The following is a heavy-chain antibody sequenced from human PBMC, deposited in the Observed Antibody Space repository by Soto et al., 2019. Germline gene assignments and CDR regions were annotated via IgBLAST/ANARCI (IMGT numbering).Heavy chain of an antibody. V-gene: IGHV4-59*01. D-gene: IGHD5-18*01. CDR3: AREGYNFGPFDY. J-gene: IGHJ4*02. CDR1: GGSLSSYY. CDR2: ISYSGTT. Sequence: SETLSLTCTVSGGSLSSYYWSWIRRPPGMGLEWIASISYSGTTIYNSSLKSRVTISIDTSKNQFSLKFNSVTAADTAVYYCAREGYNFGPFDYWGQGALVTVSS.